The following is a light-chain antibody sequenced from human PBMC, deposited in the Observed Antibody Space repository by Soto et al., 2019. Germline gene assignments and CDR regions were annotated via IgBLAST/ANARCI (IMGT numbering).Light chain of an antibody. CDR2: DAS. CDR1: QSVSSSY. V-gene: IGKV3-20*01. Sequence: EIVLTQSPGTLSLSPGERATLSCRASQSVSSSYLAWYQQKPGQAPSLLIYDASSRATGIPDRFSGSGSGTDVTLTISRLEPEDFAVYFCQQYGSSPYTFGQGTKLEIK. CDR3: QQYGSSPYT. J-gene: IGKJ2*01.